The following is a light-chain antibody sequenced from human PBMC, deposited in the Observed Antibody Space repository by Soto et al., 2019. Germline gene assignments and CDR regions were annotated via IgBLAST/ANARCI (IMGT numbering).Light chain of an antibody. CDR3: QQYDISPRT. CDR2: CEA. CDR1: QSVNPSH. J-gene: IGKJ1*01. Sequence: EIVLAQSPGTLSPSPGDRATLSCRASQSVNPSHFAWYQQTPGQAPWLLIYCEAHRSAGVPDRFIGRGSWADVTLTIIRLEPEDVLVNYCQQYDISPRTFGQGTKVDIK. V-gene: IGKV3-20*01.